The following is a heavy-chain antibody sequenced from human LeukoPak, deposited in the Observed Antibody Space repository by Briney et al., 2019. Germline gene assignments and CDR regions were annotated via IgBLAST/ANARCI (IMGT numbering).Heavy chain of an antibody. J-gene: IGHJ4*02. Sequence: SETLSLTCTVSGGSISTSNYYWGWIRQPPGKGLEWIGNIFYSGSTYYGPSLKSRLTISLDTSRNQFSLKLSSVTAADTAVYYCASLKTGDFDYWGQGALVTVSS. D-gene: IGHD3-10*01. CDR3: ASLKTGDFDY. V-gene: IGHV4-39*01. CDR2: IFYSGST. CDR1: GGSISTSNYY.